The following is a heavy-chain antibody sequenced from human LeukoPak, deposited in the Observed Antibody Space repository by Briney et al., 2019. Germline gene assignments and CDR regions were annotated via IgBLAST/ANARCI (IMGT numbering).Heavy chain of an antibody. CDR1: GFPFSSYT. CDR3: ARDRRIAVAGIDY. V-gene: IGHV3-21*01. J-gene: IGHJ4*02. D-gene: IGHD6-19*01. CDR2: ISSSASYI. Sequence: GGSLRLSCAASGFPFSSYTFNWVRQAPGKGLEWVSSISSSASYIYYSDSVKGRFTISRDNANNSLYLQMSSLRAEDTAVYYCARDRRIAVAGIDYWGQGTLVTVSS.